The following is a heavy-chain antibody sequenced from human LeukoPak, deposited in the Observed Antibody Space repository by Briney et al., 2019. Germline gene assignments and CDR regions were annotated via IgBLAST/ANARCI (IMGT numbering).Heavy chain of an antibody. D-gene: IGHD3-9*01. CDR3: ARSKTGAYYDILTGQREYYMDV. CDR2: IIPIFGTA. J-gene: IGHJ6*03. CDR1: GGTFSSYA. V-gene: IGHV1-69*13. Sequence: SVKVSCKASGGTFSSYAISWVRQAPGQGLEWMGGIIPIFGTANYAQKFQGRVTITADESTSTAYMELSSLRSEDTAVYYCARSKTGAYYDILTGQREYYMDVWGKGTTVTISS.